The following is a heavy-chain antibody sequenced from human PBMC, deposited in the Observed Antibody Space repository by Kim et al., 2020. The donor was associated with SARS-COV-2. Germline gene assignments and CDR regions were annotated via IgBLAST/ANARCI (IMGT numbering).Heavy chain of an antibody. D-gene: IGHD6-19*01. Sequence: QQFQGRVTMTEDTSTDTAYMELSSLRSEDTAVYYCATESPVAGTTGIDYWGQGTLVTVSS. CDR3: ATESPVAGTTGIDY. J-gene: IGHJ4*02. V-gene: IGHV1-24*01.